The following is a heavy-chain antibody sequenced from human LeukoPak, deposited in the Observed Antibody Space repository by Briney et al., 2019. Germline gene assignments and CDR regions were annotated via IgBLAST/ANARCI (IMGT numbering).Heavy chain of an antibody. CDR3: ASTVEMATAYYFDY. D-gene: IGHD5-24*01. J-gene: IGHJ4*02. CDR2: IIPISGIA. CDR1: GGTFSSYA. V-gene: IGHV1-69*04. Sequence: SVKVSCKASGGTFSSYAISWVRQAPGQGLEWMGRIIPISGIANYAQKFQSRATITADKSTSTAYMELSSLRSEDTAVYYCASTVEMATAYYFDYWGQGTLVTVSS.